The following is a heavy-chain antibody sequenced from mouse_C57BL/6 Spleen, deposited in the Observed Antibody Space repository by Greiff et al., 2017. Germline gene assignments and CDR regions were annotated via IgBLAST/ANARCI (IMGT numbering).Heavy chain of an antibody. CDR3: ARNSNYGGGAMDY. V-gene: IGHV2-9-1*01. CDR1: GFSLTSYA. CDR2: IWTGGGT. J-gene: IGHJ4*01. Sequence: VMLVESGPGLVAPSQSLSITCTVSGFSLTSYAISWVRQPPGKGLEWLGVIWTGGGTNYNSALKSRLSISKDNSKSQVFLKMNSLQTDDTARYYCARNSNYGGGAMDYWGQGTSVTVSS. D-gene: IGHD2-5*01.